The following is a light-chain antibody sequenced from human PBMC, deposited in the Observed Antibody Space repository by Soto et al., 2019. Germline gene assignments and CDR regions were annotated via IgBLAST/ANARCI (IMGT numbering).Light chain of an antibody. CDR2: SAS. CDR3: QQSAGSPRT. Sequence: EIVLTQSPGTLSLSPGERGTLSCRASQNLGTLYLAWFQQKSGQAPRLLIYSASRRATGIPDRFTGSGSGTDFTLTINRVEPEDFAVYFCQQSAGSPRTLGQGTKVDIK. J-gene: IGKJ1*01. V-gene: IGKV3-20*01. CDR1: QNLGTLY.